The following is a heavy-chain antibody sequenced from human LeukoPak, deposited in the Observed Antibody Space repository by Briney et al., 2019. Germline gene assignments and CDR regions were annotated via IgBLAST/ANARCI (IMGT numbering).Heavy chain of an antibody. CDR3: ARVEGIAVAENAFDI. CDR2: ISSSSSYT. D-gene: IGHD6-19*01. CDR1: GFTFSDYY. J-gene: IGHJ3*02. V-gene: IGHV3-11*06. Sequence: GSLRLSCAASGFTFSDYYMSWIRQAPGKGVEWVSYISSSSSYTNYADSVKGRFTISRDNAKNSLYLQMNSLRAEDTAVYYCARVEGIAVAENAFDIWGQGTMVTVSS.